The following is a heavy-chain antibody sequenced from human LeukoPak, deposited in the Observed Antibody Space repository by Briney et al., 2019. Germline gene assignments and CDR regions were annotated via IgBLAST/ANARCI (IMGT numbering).Heavy chain of an antibody. V-gene: IGHV3-23*01. J-gene: IGHJ4*02. D-gene: IGHD3-10*01. CDR1: GITLSNYG. CDR3: AKRGVVIRVILVGFHKEAYYFDS. Sequence: GGPLRLSCAVSGITLSNYGMSWVRQAPGKRLEWVAGISDSGGRTKYADSVKGRFTIPRDNPKNTLYLQMNSLRAEDTAVYFCAKRGVVIRVILVGFHKEAYYFDSWGQGALVTVSS. CDR2: ISDSGGRT.